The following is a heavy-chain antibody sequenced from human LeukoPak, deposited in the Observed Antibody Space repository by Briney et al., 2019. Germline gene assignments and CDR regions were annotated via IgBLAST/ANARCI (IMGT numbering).Heavy chain of an antibody. Sequence: GGSLRLSCAASGFTFSSYAMSWVRQAPGKGLEWVSFIRYDGSNKYYADSVKGRFTISRDNSKNTLYLQMNSLRAEDTAVYYCAKNPRPYCSSTSCYRFDPWGQGTLVTVSS. J-gene: IGHJ5*02. D-gene: IGHD2-2*02. V-gene: IGHV3-30*02. CDR1: GFTFSSYA. CDR3: AKNPRPYCSSTSCYRFDP. CDR2: IRYDGSNK.